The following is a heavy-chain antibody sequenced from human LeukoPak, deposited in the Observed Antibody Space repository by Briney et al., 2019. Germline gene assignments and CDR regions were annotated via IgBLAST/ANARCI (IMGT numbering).Heavy chain of an antibody. CDR2: ISGSGGST. J-gene: IGHJ3*02. Sequence: GGTLRLSCAASGFTFSSYGMSWVRQAPGKGLEWASAISGSGGSTYYADSVKGRFTISRDNSKNTLYLQMNSLRADDTAVYYCATTMVGQRLRRNYYDSSGYYYVGAFDIWGQGTMVTVSS. CDR3: ATTMVGQRLRRNYYDSSGYYYVGAFDI. D-gene: IGHD3-22*01. CDR1: GFTFSSYG. V-gene: IGHV3-23*01.